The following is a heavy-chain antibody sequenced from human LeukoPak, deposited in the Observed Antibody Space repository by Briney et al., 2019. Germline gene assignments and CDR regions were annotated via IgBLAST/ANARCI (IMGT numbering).Heavy chain of an antibody. CDR1: GFVFPNYW. D-gene: IGHD6-13*01. CDR3: TRDIVYLQLEG. J-gene: IGHJ4*01. Sequence: GGSLRLSCAASGFVFPNYWMVWVRQAPGKGLEWVAWIGKDGSEESYVDSVKGRLTISRDNARNSLYLQMSSLTVEDTVVYYCTRDIVYLQLEGWGQGALVTV. V-gene: IGHV3-7*01. CDR2: IGKDGSEE.